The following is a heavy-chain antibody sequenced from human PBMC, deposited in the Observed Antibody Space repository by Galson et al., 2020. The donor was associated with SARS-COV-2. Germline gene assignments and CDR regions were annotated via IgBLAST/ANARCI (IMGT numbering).Heavy chain of an antibody. D-gene: IGHD3-22*01. CDR1: GFAFSTCA. CDR3: AKTPLPYYDGSGAFDH. Sequence: SGFAFSTCAMAWVRQAPGKGLEWVSGISGGGASTYYADSVRGRFTISRDNSKNTLDLHMESLSAEDTAVFYCAKTPLPYYDGSGAFDHWGEGTLVTVSS. J-gene: IGHJ5*02. CDR2: ISGGGAST. V-gene: IGHV3-23*01.